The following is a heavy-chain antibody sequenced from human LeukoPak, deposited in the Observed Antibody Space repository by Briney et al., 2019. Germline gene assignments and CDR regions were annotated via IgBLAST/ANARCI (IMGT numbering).Heavy chain of an antibody. V-gene: IGHV3-66*01. Sequence: GGSLRLSCAASGFTVGSNYMSWVRQAPGKGLEWVSVIYSGGSTYYADSVKDRFNISRDNSKYTLYLQMNSLRVEDTAVYYCARAGDARGSADYWGQGTLVTVSS. CDR2: IYSGGST. J-gene: IGHJ4*02. D-gene: IGHD3-10*01. CDR3: ARAGDARGSADY. CDR1: GFTVGSNY.